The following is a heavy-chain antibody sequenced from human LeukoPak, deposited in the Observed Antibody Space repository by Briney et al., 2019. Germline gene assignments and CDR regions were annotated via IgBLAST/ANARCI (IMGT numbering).Heavy chain of an antibody. J-gene: IGHJ4*02. D-gene: IGHD2-15*01. CDR2: ISSSSSYI. Sequence: PGGSLRLSCAASGFTFSSYSMNWVRQAPGKGLEWVSSISSSSSYIYYADSVKGRFTISRDNAKNSLYLQMNSLRAEDTAVYYCARAASTPRRVVAAPFDYWGQGTLVTVSS. CDR1: GFTFSSYS. CDR3: ARAASTPRRVVAAPFDY. V-gene: IGHV3-21*01.